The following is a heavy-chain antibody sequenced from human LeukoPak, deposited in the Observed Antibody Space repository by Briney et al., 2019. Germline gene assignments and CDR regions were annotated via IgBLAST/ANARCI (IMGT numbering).Heavy chain of an antibody. CDR3: ARDFGTTGWHTFDY. J-gene: IGHJ4*02. Sequence: SQTLSLTCVVSGDSVSSKNGAWNWIRQSPSRGLEWLGRTCYRSKWYNDYAESMEGRMTISQDPSKNQYSLHLNSETPDDTAVYYCARDFGTTGWHTFDYWGQGTLVTVSS. V-gene: IGHV6-1*01. D-gene: IGHD1-1*01. CDR2: TCYRSKWYN. CDR1: GDSVSSKNGA.